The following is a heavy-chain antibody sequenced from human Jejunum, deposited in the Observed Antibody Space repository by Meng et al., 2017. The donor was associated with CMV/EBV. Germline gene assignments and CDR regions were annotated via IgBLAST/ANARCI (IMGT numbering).Heavy chain of an antibody. Sequence: SGFSLNTYSMDWVRQAPGKGLEWVSFINFGSSTILYSDSVRGRFTISRDTSKNTLYLQMNSLRAEDMAVYYCAKTPGRWETLDFWGQGTLVTVSS. V-gene: IGHV3-48*01. CDR3: AKTPGRWETLDF. D-gene: IGHD1-26*01. CDR2: INFGSSTI. CDR1: GFSLNTYS. J-gene: IGHJ4*02.